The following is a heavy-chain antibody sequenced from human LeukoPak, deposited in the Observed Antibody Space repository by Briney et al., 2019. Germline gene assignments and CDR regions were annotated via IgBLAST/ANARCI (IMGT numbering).Heavy chain of an antibody. CDR1: GDSVASNSAA. Sequence: SQTLSLTCAISGDSVASNSAAWNWIRQSPSRGLEWLGRTYYRSKWYNEYEASVKSRITINPDTSKNQFSLQLNSVTPEDTAVYYCARSPVAAAGSNRFDPWGQGTLVTVSS. CDR2: TYYRSKWYN. D-gene: IGHD6-25*01. CDR3: ARSPVAAAGSNRFDP. J-gene: IGHJ5*02. V-gene: IGHV6-1*01.